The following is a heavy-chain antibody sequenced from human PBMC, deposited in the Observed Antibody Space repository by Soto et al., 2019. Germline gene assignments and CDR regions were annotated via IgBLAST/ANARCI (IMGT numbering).Heavy chain of an antibody. Sequence: QVQLVESGGGVVQPGRSLRLSCAASGFTFSSYAMHWVRQAPGKGLEWVAVIPYDGSNKYYADSVKGRFTISRDNSKTSLFLQRNSLRAEDTTVYYCARTPYCGGDCYRTRYFYLWGRGTLVTVAA. CDR3: ARTPYCGGDCYRTRYFYL. D-gene: IGHD2-21*02. J-gene: IGHJ2*01. V-gene: IGHV3-30-3*01. CDR1: GFTFSSYA. CDR2: IPYDGSNK.